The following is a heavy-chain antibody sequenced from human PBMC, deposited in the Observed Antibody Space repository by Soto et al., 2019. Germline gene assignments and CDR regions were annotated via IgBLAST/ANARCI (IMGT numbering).Heavy chain of an antibody. CDR2: ISAYNGNT. V-gene: IGHV1-18*04. Sequence: ASVKVSCKASGYTFTSYGISWVRQAPGQGLEWMGWISAYNGNTNYAQELQGRVTMTTDTSTSTAYMELRSLRSDDTAVYYCARDTRLEAAAGPSWFDPWGQGTLVTVSS. CDR1: GYTFTSYG. D-gene: IGHD6-13*01. CDR3: ARDTRLEAAAGPSWFDP. J-gene: IGHJ5*02.